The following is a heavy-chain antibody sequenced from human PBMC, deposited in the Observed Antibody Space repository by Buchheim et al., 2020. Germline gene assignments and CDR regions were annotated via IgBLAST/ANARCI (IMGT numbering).Heavy chain of an antibody. Sequence: EVQLVESGGGLVQPGGSLRLSCAASGFTVSSNYMSWVRQAPGKGLEWVSVIYSGGSTYYADSVKGRFTISRDNSKNTLYLQMNSLRAEDTAVYYCARFPYYYDSSGYYSAFDIWGQGT. D-gene: IGHD3-22*01. CDR3: ARFPYYYDSSGYYSAFDI. V-gene: IGHV3-66*01. CDR2: IYSGGST. CDR1: GFTVSSNY. J-gene: IGHJ3*02.